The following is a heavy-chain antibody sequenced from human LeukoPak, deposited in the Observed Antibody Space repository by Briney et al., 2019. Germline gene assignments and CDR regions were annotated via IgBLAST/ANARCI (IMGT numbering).Heavy chain of an antibody. V-gene: IGHV4-39*01. CDR2: MYYSGDT. CDR3: ARHQWHYYYYMGV. Sequence: AETLSLTCTVSGGPISSSSYYWGWIRQPRGKGLEWIGSMYYSGDTYYNPSLKSRRVTISVDTSKNQFSLRLSSVAAADTAVYYCARHQWHYYYYMGVWGKGSTVTVSS. D-gene: IGHD6-19*01. CDR1: GGPISSSSYY. J-gene: IGHJ6*03.